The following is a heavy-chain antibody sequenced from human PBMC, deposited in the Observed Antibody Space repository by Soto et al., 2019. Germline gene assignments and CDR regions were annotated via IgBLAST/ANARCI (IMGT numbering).Heavy chain of an antibody. CDR1: GGTFSSYA. J-gene: IGHJ3*02. CDR3: ARAPHDYGDPHGAFDI. V-gene: IGHV1-69*01. Sequence: QVQLVQSGAEVKKPGSSVKVSCKASGGTFSSYAISWVRQAPGQGLEWMGGIIPIFGTANYAQKFQGRVTITADEYTSTAYMELSSLRSEDTAVYYCARAPHDYGDPHGAFDIWGQGTMVTVSS. CDR2: IIPIFGTA. D-gene: IGHD4-17*01.